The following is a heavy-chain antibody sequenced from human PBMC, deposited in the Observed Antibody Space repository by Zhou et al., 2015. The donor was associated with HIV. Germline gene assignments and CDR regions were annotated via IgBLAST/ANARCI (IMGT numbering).Heavy chain of an antibody. J-gene: IGHJ3*02. CDR2: IIPIFGTA. CDR1: GGTFSSYA. CDR3: ARDITIFGVVMVQRADAFDI. V-gene: IGHV1-69*12. D-gene: IGHD3-3*01. Sequence: QVQLVQSGAEVKKPGSSVKVSCKASGGTFSSYAISWVRQAPGQGLEWMGGIIPIFGTANYAQKFQGRVTITADESTSTAYMELSSLRSEDTAVYYCARDITIFGVVMVQRADAFDIWGQGTMVTVSS.